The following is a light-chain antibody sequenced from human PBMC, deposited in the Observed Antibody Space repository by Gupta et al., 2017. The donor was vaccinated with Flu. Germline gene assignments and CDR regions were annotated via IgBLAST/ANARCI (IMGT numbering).Light chain of an antibody. CDR3: QQFDDGPHIS. CDR2: EAS. J-gene: IGKJ3*01. V-gene: IGKV1-33*01. Sequence: SLSASVGDRVAITCQANEDISNYLNWYQQKPGKAPKPLIYEASTLETGVPSRFSGTGSGLEFTLTINNLQAEDTATYFCQQFDDGPHISFGPGTKVDV. CDR1: EDISNY.